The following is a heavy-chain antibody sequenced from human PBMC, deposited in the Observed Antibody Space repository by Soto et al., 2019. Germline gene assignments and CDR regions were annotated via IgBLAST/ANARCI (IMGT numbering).Heavy chain of an antibody. CDR1: GDSVSSNSAA. CDR3: AREGPYSGYEVDAFDI. D-gene: IGHD5-12*01. V-gene: IGHV6-1*01. CDR2: TYYRSKWYN. Sequence: SQTLSLTCAISGDSVSSNSAAWNRIRQSPSRGLEWLARTYYRSKWYNDYAVSVKSRITINPDTSKNQFSLQLNSVTPEDTAVYYCAREGPYSGYEVDAFDIWGQGTMVTVSS. J-gene: IGHJ3*02.